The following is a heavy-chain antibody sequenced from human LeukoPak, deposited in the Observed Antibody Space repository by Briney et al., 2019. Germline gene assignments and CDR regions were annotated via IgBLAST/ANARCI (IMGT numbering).Heavy chain of an antibody. V-gene: IGHV4-4*07. CDR3: ARVGCSNSYCYVRGMDY. Sequence: SETLSLTCTVSGGSMTNYYWSWIRQPAGKGLEWVGRIYSSGSTNYNPSLKSRVAISVDTSKNQFSLHLSSVTAADTAVYYCARVGCSNSYCYVRGMDYWGQGTLVTVSS. D-gene: IGHD3-10*02. CDR1: GGSMTNYY. CDR2: IYSSGST. J-gene: IGHJ4*02.